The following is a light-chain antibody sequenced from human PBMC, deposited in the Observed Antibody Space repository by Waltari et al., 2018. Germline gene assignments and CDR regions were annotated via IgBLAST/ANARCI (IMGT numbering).Light chain of an antibody. J-gene: IGKJ2*01. CDR3: QQYSSYSGT. Sequence: DIQMTQSPSTLSASVGDRVTITCRASQTLNNWLAGYQQKSGKAPKLLIHMASTLHSGVPSRYSGSGSGTEFTLTSSSLQPDDFATYYCQQYSSYSGTFGQGT. CDR2: MAS. CDR1: QTLNNW. V-gene: IGKV1-5*03.